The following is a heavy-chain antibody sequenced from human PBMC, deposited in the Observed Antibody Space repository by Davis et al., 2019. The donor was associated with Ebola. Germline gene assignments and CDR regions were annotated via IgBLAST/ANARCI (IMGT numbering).Heavy chain of an antibody. D-gene: IGHD3-22*01. V-gene: IGHV1-18*01. J-gene: IGHJ1*01. CDR1: GYTFTSYG. CDR2: ISAYNGNT. Sequence: ASVKVSCKASGYTFTSYGIIWVRQAPGQGLEWMGWISAYNGNTNYAQKLQGRVTMTTDTSTSTAYMELRSLRSDDTAVYYCARTYYYDSSGYYSGGYFQHWGQGTLVTVSS. CDR3: ARTYYYDSSGYYSGGYFQH.